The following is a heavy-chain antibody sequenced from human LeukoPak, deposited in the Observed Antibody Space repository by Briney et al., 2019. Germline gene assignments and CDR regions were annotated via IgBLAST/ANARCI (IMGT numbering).Heavy chain of an antibody. Sequence: SETLSLTCAVYGGSFSGYYWSWIRQPPGKGLEWIGEINHSGSTNYNPSLKSRVTISVDTSKNQFSLKLSSVTAADTAVYYCARDPHGGSGSYYDDYWGQGTLVTVSS. J-gene: IGHJ4*02. D-gene: IGHD3-10*01. CDR1: GGSFSGYY. V-gene: IGHV4-34*01. CDR3: ARDPHGGSGSYYDDY. CDR2: INHSGST.